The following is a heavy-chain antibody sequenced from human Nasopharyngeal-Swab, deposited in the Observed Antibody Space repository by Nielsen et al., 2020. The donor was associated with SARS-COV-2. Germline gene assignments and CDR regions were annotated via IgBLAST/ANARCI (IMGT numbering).Heavy chain of an antibody. J-gene: IGHJ6*03. CDR2: INAGNGNT. V-gene: IGHV1-3*01. CDR3: ARDRVPLYSGSYSLYYYYYMDV. CDR1: GYTFTSYA. D-gene: IGHD1-26*01. Sequence: ASVKVSCKASGYTFTSYAMHWVRQAPGQRLEWMGWINAGNGNTKYSQKFQGRVTITRDTSASTAYMELSSLRSEDTAVYYCARDRVPLYSGSYSLYYYYYMDVWGKGTTVTVSS.